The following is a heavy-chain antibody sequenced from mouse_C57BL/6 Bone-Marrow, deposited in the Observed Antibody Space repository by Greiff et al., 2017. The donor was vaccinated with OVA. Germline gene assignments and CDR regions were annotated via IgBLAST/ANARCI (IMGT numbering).Heavy chain of an antibody. Sequence: QVQLQQSGAELARPGASVKLSCKASGYTFTSYGISWVKQRTGQGLEWIGEIYPRSGNTYYNEKFKGKATLTADKSSSTEYMELRSLTSEDSAVYFCARSRPWAPGTYWGQGTLVTVSA. D-gene: IGHD4-1*01. J-gene: IGHJ3*01. CDR1: GYTFTSYG. CDR3: ARSRPWAPGTY. V-gene: IGHV1-81*01. CDR2: IYPRSGNT.